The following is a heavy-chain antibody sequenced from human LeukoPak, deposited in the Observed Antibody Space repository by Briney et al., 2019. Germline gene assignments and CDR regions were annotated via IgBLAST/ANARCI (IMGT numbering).Heavy chain of an antibody. CDR3: ARGARGTNYYYYGMDV. D-gene: IGHD3-10*01. CDR1: GFIFSSYA. Sequence: GRSLRLSCGASGFIFSSYAMHWVRQAPGKGLEWVAITSYDGNNISYVDYVKGRFTISRDSSKNTLYLQMHSLTTEDTAVYYCARGARGTNYYYYGMDVWGQGTTVTVSS. J-gene: IGHJ6*02. CDR2: TSYDGNNI. V-gene: IGHV3-30-3*01.